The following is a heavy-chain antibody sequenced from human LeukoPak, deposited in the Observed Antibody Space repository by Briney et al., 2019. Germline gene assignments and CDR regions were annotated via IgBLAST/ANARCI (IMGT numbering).Heavy chain of an antibody. Sequence: SETLSLTCTVSGGSISSSSYYWGWIRQPPGKGLEWIGSIYYSGSTYYNPSLKSRVTISVDTSMNQFSLKLSSVTAADTAVYYCARGGFGDKNWFDPWGQGTLVTVSS. CDR2: IYYSGST. V-gene: IGHV4-39*07. D-gene: IGHD3-10*01. J-gene: IGHJ5*02. CDR3: ARGGFGDKNWFDP. CDR1: GGSISSSSYY.